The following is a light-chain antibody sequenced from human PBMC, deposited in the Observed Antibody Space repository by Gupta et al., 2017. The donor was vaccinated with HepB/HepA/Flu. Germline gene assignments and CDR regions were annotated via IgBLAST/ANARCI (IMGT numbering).Light chain of an antibody. V-gene: IGLV3-1*01. Sequence: SYELTQPPSVSVSPVQTARITCSGDKLGDKYACWYQQKPGQSPVLVIYQDSKRPSGIPERFSGSNSGNTATLTISGTQAMDEADYYCQAWDSSTVVFGGGTKLTVL. CDR1: KLGDKY. CDR3: QAWDSSTVV. J-gene: IGLJ2*01. CDR2: QDS.